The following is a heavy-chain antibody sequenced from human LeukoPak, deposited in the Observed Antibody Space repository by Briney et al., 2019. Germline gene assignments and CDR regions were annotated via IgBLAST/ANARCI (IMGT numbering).Heavy chain of an antibody. CDR1: GFSVRTGGGG. V-gene: IGHV2-5*01. J-gene: IGHJ4*02. D-gene: IGHD4-11*01. CDR3: AHSTVTTFGY. CDR2: IYWNDDK. Sequence: SGPTLVKPPQTLTLTCTFSGFSVRTGGGGVGWIRQPPGKGLEWLSLIYWNDDKLYSPTRKSRQTLTKDNSHTQGVLTMTNMDPVDTATYYCAHSTVTTFGYWGQGTLVTVSS.